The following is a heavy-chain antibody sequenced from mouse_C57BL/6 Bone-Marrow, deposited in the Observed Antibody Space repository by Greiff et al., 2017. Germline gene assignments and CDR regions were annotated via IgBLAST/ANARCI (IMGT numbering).Heavy chain of an antibody. CDR1: GFNIKDYY. J-gene: IGHJ2*01. Sequence: EVKLQESGAELVRPGASVKLSCTASGFNIKDYYMHWVKQRPEQGLEWIGRIDPEDGDTEYAPKFQGKDTMTADTSSNTAYLQLSSLTSEDTAVYYCTTLIYYADYWGQGTTLTVSS. D-gene: IGHD2-1*01. CDR2: IDPEDGDT. V-gene: IGHV14-1*01. CDR3: TTLIYYADY.